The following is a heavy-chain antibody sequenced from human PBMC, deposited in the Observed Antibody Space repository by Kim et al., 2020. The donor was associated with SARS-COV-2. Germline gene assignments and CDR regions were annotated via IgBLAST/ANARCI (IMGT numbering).Heavy chain of an antibody. CDR2: IYPGDSDT. CDR3: ARPGYSYDSDYYYGMDV. Sequence: GESLKISCKGSGYSFTSYWIGWVRQMPGKGLEWMGIIYPGDSDTRYSPSFQGQVTISADKSISTAYLQWSSLKASDTAMYYCARPGYSYDSDYYYGMDVWGQGTTVTVSS. CDR1: GYSFTSYW. D-gene: IGHD5-18*01. V-gene: IGHV5-51*01. J-gene: IGHJ6*02.